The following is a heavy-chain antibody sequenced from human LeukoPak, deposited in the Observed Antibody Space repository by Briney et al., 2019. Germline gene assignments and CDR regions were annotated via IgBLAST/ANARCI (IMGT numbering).Heavy chain of an antibody. CDR1: GGSISSGSYY. J-gene: IGHJ6*04. V-gene: IGHV4-61*02. CDR2: IYTSGST. Sequence: SETLSLTCTVSGGSISSGSYYWSWIRQPAGKGLEWIGRIYTSGSTNYNPSLKSRVTISVDTSKNQFSLKLSSVTAADTAVYYCAIGAYYDFWSTEMDVWGKGTTVTVSS. CDR3: AIGAYYDFWSTEMDV. D-gene: IGHD3-3*01.